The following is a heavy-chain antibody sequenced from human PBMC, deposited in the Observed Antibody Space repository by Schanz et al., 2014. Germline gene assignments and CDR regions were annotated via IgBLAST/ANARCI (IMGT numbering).Heavy chain of an antibody. Sequence: EVQLVESGGGLVQPGRSLRLSCAASGFPFNEYGMLWVRQAPGKGLEWVSSISWNSGSIDYADSVKGRFTISRDNSKNTRYLEMNSLRAEDAAVYYCARDGRPPFYGSGEQYYWGQGPLVTVSS. CDR2: ISWNSGSI. D-gene: IGHD3-10*01. V-gene: IGHV3-9*01. J-gene: IGHJ4*02. CDR1: GFPFNEYG. CDR3: ARDGRPPFYGSGEQYY.